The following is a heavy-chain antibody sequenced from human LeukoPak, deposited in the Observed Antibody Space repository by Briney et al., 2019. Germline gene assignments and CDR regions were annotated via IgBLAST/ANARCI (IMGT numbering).Heavy chain of an antibody. D-gene: IGHD2-2*01. CDR2: ISGYNSNP. CDR3: ARVRYQLLEYFDY. Sequence: ASVKVSCKTSGYTFTSYGISWVRQAPGQGLEWMGWISGYNSNPKYAQKFQGRVTMTTDTSTSTAYMELGGLTSDDTAVYYCARVRYQLLEYFDYWGQGTLVTVPS. CDR1: GYTFTSYG. V-gene: IGHV1-18*01. J-gene: IGHJ4*02.